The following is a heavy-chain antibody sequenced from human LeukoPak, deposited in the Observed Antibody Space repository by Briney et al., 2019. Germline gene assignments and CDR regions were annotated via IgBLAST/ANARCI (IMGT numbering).Heavy chain of an antibody. CDR3: AKISVMVRGVMEPDY. D-gene: IGHD3-10*01. CDR2: ITGSGGST. V-gene: IGHV3-23*01. Sequence: SGGSLRLSCAASGFTFSSYGMHWVRQAPGKGLEWVSTITGSGGSTFYADSVKGRFTISRDNSKNTLYLQMNSLRADDTAVYYCAKISVMVRGVMEPDYWGQGTLVTVSS. J-gene: IGHJ4*02. CDR1: GFTFSSYG.